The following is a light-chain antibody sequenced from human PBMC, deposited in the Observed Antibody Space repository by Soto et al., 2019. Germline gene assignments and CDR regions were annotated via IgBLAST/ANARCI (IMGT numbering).Light chain of an antibody. CDR1: QTVSRY. J-gene: IGKJ4*01. CDR3: QQRSTWPLLT. Sequence: VLIQSPATLSLSPGERATLSCRASQTVSRYLAWFQQKPGQPPRLLIYDASNRATGIPARFSGSGSGTXXXXXXXXXXXXXXXXYYCQQRSTWPLLTFGGGTKVEI. CDR2: DAS. V-gene: IGKV3-11*01.